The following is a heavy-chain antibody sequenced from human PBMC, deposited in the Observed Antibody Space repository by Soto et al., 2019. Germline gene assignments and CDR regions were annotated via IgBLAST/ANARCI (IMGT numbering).Heavy chain of an antibody. CDR3: ATLRWLLPSNFDY. D-gene: IGHD3-22*01. J-gene: IGHJ4*02. Sequence: QLQLQESGPGLVKPSETLSLTCTVSGGSISSSSYYWGWIRQPPGKGLEWIGSIYYSGSTYYNPSLKRRVTISGDTSKNQFSLKLSSVTAADTAVYYCATLRWLLPSNFDYWGQGTLVTVSS. CDR2: IYYSGST. V-gene: IGHV4-39*01. CDR1: GGSISSSSYY.